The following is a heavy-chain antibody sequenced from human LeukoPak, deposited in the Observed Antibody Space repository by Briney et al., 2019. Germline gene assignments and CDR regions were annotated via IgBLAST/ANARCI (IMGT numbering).Heavy chain of an antibody. CDR1: GFTFSNNW. Sequence: PGGSLRLSCAASGFTFSNNWMSWVRQAPGKGLEWVANIKEDGSEKYYVDSVKGRFTISRDNAKNSCSLQMNSLRVEDTAVYYCARGRAVQDWGQGTLVIFSS. V-gene: IGHV3-7*05. CDR2: IKEDGSEK. CDR3: ARGRAVQD. D-gene: IGHD1-1*01. J-gene: IGHJ4*02.